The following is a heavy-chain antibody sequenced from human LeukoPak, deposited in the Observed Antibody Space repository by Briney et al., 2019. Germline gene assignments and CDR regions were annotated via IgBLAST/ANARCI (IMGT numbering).Heavy chain of an antibody. CDR2: IIPIFGTA. CDR3: AKGGYCSGGSCYGLGFDY. CDR1: GGTFSSYA. Sequence: SVKVSCKASGGTFSSYAISWVRQAPGQGLEWMGGIIPIFGTANYAQKFQGRVTITTDESTSTAYMELSSLRSEDTAVYYCAKGGYCSGGSCYGLGFDYWGQGTLVTVSS. V-gene: IGHV1-69*05. D-gene: IGHD2-15*01. J-gene: IGHJ4*02.